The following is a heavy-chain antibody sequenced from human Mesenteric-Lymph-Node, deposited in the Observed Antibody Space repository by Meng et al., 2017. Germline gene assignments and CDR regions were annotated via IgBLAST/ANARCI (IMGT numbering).Heavy chain of an antibody. CDR2: INLVNGYT. D-gene: IGHD6-19*01. CDR3: AASLHSNGRSTLDY. Sequence: ASVKVSCKASGYIFSNYAMHWVRQAPGQSLELMGWINLVNGYTKYSQKFQGRVTITRDTSAGTAYMKVSSLTSDDKADYYYAASLHSNGRSTLDYWGQGTLVTVSS. J-gene: IGHJ4*02. CDR1: GYIFSNYA. V-gene: IGHV1-3*01.